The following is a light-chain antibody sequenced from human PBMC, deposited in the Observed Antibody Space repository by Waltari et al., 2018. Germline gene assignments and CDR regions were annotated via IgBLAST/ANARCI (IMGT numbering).Light chain of an antibody. CDR2: WAS. CDR3: QQYYGPPYN. V-gene: IGKV4-1*01. J-gene: IGKJ2*01. CDR1: QSVLDSFNNKDS. Sequence: DIMMTQSPDVLALSLGERASIKCKSSQSVLDSFNNKDSLAWYQQKAGQPPRLLIHWASTRETGVPDRFSGSGSGTDFTLTISSLQAEDAALYYCQQYYGPPYNFGQGTRLEIK.